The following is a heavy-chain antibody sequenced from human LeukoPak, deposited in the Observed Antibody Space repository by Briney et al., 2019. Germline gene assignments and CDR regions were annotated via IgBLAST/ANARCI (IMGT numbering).Heavy chain of an antibody. CDR3: AKDLMDYDILTGYYDY. Sequence: PGGSLTLSCAASGFTFSSYGMHWVRQAPGKGLEWVAVIWYDGSNKYYADSVKGRFTISRDNSKNTLYLQMNSLRAEDTAVYYCAKDLMDYDILTGYYDYWGQGTLVTVSS. J-gene: IGHJ4*02. CDR2: IWYDGSNK. V-gene: IGHV3-33*06. D-gene: IGHD3-9*01. CDR1: GFTFSSYG.